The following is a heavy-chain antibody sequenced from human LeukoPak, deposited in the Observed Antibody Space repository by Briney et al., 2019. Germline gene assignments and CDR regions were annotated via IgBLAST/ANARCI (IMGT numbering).Heavy chain of an antibody. CDR1: GYTFTTYC. V-gene: IGHV1-46*01. CDR2: IDPSGGST. CDR3: ARARPANLDY. Sequence: GASVKASCKASGYTFTTYCIYWVRQAPGQGLEWMGIIDPSGGSTTYAQNFQGRVTMTRDTSTSTVYMELSSLESEDTAVYYCARARPANLDYWGQGTLVTVSS. J-gene: IGHJ4*02.